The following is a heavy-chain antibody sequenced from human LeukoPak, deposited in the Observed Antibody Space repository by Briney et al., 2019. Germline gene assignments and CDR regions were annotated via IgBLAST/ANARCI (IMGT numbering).Heavy chain of an antibody. CDR3: ARGHRPITMIVVRFDY. V-gene: IGHV4-30-2*01. J-gene: IGHJ4*02. CDR1: GGSISSGGYS. D-gene: IGHD3-22*01. CDR2: IYHSGST. Sequence: PSETLSLTCAVSGGSISSGGYSWSWIRQPPGKGLEWIGYIYHSGSTYYTPSLKSRVTISVDRSKNQFSLKLSSVTAADTAVYYCARGHRPITMIVVRFDYWGQGTLVTVSS.